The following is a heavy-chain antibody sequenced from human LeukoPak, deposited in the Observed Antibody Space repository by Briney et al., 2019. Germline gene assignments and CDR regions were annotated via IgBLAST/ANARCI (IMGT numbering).Heavy chain of an antibody. CDR1: GGSISSGGYY. CDR3: ARSCSSTSCYAYYFDY. V-gene: IGHV4-30-2*01. D-gene: IGHD2-2*01. Sequence: SETLSLTCTVSGGSISSGGYYWGWIRQPPGKGLGWIGYIYHSGSTYYNPSLKSRVTISVDRSKNQFSLKLSSVTAADTAVYYCARSCSSTSCYAYYFDYWGQGTLVTVSS. CDR2: IYHSGST. J-gene: IGHJ4*02.